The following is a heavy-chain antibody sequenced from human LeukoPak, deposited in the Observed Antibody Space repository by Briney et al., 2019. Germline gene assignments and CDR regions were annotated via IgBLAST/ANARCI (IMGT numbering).Heavy chain of an antibody. D-gene: IGHD6-19*01. Sequence: GGSLRLSCAASGFTFSNAWMSWVRQAPGKGLEWFGRIKSKTDGGTTDYAAPVKGRFTISRDDSKNTLYLQMNSLKTEDTAVYYCTTDSTDAVADPVGWGQGTLVTVSS. CDR1: GFTFSNAW. J-gene: IGHJ4*02. V-gene: IGHV3-15*01. CDR3: TTDSTDAVADPVG. CDR2: IKSKTDGGTT.